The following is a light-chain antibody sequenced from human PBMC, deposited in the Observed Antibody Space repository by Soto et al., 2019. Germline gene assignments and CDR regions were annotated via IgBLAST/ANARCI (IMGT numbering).Light chain of an antibody. CDR2: GAS. V-gene: IGKV3-20*01. CDR3: QQYGSSLALT. J-gene: IGKJ4*01. Sequence: EIVMTQSPGTVSLSPGERATLSCRAIQSVSSSYLAWYQQKPGQAPRLLIYGASSRATGIPDRFSGSGSGTDFTLTISRLEPEDFAVYYCQQYGSSLALTFGGGTKVDIK. CDR1: QSVSSSY.